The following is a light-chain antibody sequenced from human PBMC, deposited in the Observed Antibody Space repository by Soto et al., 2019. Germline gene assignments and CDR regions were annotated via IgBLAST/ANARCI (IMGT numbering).Light chain of an antibody. CDR1: SSDVGGYDY. CDR2: EVT. CDR3: SSYTASSTLL. J-gene: IGLJ1*01. V-gene: IGLV2-8*01. Sequence: QSVLTQPPSASGSPGQSVTISCTGTSSDVGGYDYVSWYQQHPGKAPKLMIYEVTKRPSGVPDRFSGSKSGNTASLTVSGLQAEDEADYYCSSYTASSTLLFGTGTKVTVL.